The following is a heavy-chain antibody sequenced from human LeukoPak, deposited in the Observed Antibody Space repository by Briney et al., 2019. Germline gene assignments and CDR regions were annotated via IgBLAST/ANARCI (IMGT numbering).Heavy chain of an antibody. CDR1: GGSISSYY. Sequence: SETLSLTCTVSGGSISSYYWSWIRQPPGKGLEWIGYIYYSGSTNYNPSLKSRVTISVDTSKNQFSLKLSSVTAADTAVYYCARRNIAAAGTTYGYVDLWGRGNLVTVSS. D-gene: IGHD6-13*01. CDR3: ARRNIAAAGTTYGYVDL. V-gene: IGHV4-59*12. CDR2: IYYSGST. J-gene: IGHJ2*01.